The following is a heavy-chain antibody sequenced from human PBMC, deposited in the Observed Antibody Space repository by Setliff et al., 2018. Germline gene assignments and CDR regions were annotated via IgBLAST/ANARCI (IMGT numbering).Heavy chain of an antibody. CDR2: IIPIFGTA. V-gene: IGHV1-69*13. D-gene: IGHD2-15*01. CDR1: GGTFSSYA. Sequence: GASVKVSCKASGGTFSSYAISWVRQAPRQGLEWMGGIIPIFGTANYAQKFQGRVTITADESTSTAYMELCSLRSEDTAVYYCARGLVADTLYLWYWGQGTLVTVSS. CDR3: ARGLVADTLYLWY. J-gene: IGHJ4*02.